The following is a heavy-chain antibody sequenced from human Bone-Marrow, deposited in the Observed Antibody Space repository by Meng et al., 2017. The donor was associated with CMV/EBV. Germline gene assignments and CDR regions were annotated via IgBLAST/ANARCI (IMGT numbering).Heavy chain of an antibody. Sequence: GESLKISCAASGFTVSSNYMSWVRQAPGKGLEWVANIKQDGSEKYYVDSVKGRFTISRDNAKNSLYLQMNSLRAEDTAVYYCVRDRNRVVPCCYYGMDVWGQGTTVTVSS. CDR1: GFTVSSNY. D-gene: IGHD1-14*01. CDR2: IKQDGSEK. V-gene: IGHV3-7*01. CDR3: VRDRNRVVPCCYYGMDV. J-gene: IGHJ6*02.